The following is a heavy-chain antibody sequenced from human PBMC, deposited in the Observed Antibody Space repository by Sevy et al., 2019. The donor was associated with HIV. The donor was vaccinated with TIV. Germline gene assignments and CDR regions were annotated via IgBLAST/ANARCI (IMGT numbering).Heavy chain of an antibody. J-gene: IGHJ4*02. D-gene: IGHD2-2*01. CDR2: ISGSGGST. V-gene: IGHV3-23*01. Sequence: GGSLRLSCAASGFTFSSYAMSWVRQAPGKGLEWVSAISGSGGSTYYADSVKGRFTISRDNSKNTLYLQMNSLRAEDTAVYYCAKDKDYIVVANYFDYWGQGTLLTVSS. CDR3: AKDKDYIVVANYFDY. CDR1: GFTFSSYA.